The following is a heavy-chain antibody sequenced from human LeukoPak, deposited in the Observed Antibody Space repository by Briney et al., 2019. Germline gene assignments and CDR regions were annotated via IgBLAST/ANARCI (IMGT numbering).Heavy chain of an antibody. CDR3: ARVPRYSSGWFPLST. Sequence: SVKVSCKASGGTFSSYAISWVRQAPGQGLEWMGGIIPIFGTANYAQKFQGRVTITADESTSIAYMELSSLRSEDTAVYYCARVPRYSSGWFPLSTWGQGTLVTVSS. J-gene: IGHJ5*02. V-gene: IGHV1-69*13. CDR1: GGTFSSYA. CDR2: IIPIFGTA. D-gene: IGHD6-19*01.